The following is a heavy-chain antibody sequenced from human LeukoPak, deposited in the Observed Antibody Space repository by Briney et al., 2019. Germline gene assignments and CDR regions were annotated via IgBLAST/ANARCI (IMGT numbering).Heavy chain of an antibody. CDR3: AYSCSSTSCPLDY. V-gene: IGHV1-18*01. Sequence: ASVKVSCKASGYSFTSNGISWVRQAPGQGLEWMGWISAYNGNTNYAQKLQGRVTMTTDTSTSTAYMELRSLRSDDTAVYYCAYSCSSTSCPLDYWGQGTLVTVSS. D-gene: IGHD2-2*01. CDR2: ISAYNGNT. J-gene: IGHJ4*02. CDR1: GYSFTSNG.